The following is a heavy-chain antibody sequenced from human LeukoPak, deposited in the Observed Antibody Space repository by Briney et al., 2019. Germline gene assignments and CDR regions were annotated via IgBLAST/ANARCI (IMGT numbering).Heavy chain of an antibody. V-gene: IGHV3-66*01. CDR2: IYSGGST. CDR3: AKSGMAASGIHVY. D-gene: IGHD6-13*01. CDR1: GFTVSSNY. J-gene: IGHJ4*02. Sequence: GGSLRLSCAASGFTVSSNYMSWVRQAPGKGLEWVSVIYSGGSTYYAGSVKGRFTISRDNSKNTLYLQMNSLRAEDTAVYYCAKSGMAASGIHVYWGQGTLVTVSS.